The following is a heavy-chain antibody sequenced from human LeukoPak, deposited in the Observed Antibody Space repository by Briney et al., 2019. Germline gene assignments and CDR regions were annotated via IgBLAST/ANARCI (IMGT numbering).Heavy chain of an antibody. CDR2: IYSGGTT. D-gene: IGHD2-2*01. V-gene: IGHV3-66*01. CDR3: ARALPSSSHTSFDY. Sequence: PGGSLRLSCAASGFTFSSYAMSWVRQAPGKGLEWVSIIYSGGTTYYADSVKGRFTISRDISKNTVYLQMNNLRAEDTALFYCARALPSSSHTSFDYWGQGALVTVSS. CDR1: GFTFSSYA. J-gene: IGHJ4*02.